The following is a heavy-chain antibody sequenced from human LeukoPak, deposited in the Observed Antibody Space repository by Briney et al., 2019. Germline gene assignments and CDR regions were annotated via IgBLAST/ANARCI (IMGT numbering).Heavy chain of an antibody. V-gene: IGHV1-46*01. CDR3: ASARAGSYRFDP. CDR2: INPSGGST. CDR1: GYTFTSYY. J-gene: IGHJ5*02. Sequence: ASVPVSCKASGYTFTSYYMHWVGQAPGQGLEWMGIINPSGGSTSYAQKFQGRVTMTRDMPTSTVYMELSSLRSEDTAVYYCASARAGSYRFDPWGQGTLVTVSS. D-gene: IGHD3-10*01.